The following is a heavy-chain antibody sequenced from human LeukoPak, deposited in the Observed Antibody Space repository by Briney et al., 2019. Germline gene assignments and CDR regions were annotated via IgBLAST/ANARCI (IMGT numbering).Heavy chain of an antibody. V-gene: IGHV4-61*02. Sequence: SETLSLTCTVSGRSITRGSYYWSWIWQPAGKGLEWIGRIFACGGTAYNPSLNGRVAISVDTSQNQFSLSLRSVTAADTAVYFCARPRDPTAAYQPGGCVSWGQGTLVTVSS. D-gene: IGHD1-1*01. CDR3: ARPRDPTAAYQPGGCVS. CDR2: IFACGGT. J-gene: IGHJ5*02. CDR1: GRSITRGSYY.